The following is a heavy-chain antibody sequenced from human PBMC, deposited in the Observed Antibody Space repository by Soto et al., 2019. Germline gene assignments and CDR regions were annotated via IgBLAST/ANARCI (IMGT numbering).Heavy chain of an antibody. V-gene: IGHV1-18*01. J-gene: IGHJ4*02. CDR2: ISAYNGNT. D-gene: IGHD5-12*01. CDR3: ARPKRGYSGFPPEY. Sequence: ASVKISCKASGYTFTSYGISCVRQAPGQGLEWMGWISAYNGNTNYAQKPQGRVTMTTDTSTSTAYMELRSLRSDDTAVYYCARPKRGYSGFPPEYWGQGTLVTVSS. CDR1: GYTFTSYG.